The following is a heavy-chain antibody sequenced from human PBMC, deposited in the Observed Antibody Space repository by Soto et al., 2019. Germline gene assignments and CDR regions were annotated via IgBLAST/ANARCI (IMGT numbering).Heavy chain of an antibody. J-gene: IGHJ4*02. D-gene: IGHD3-3*01. CDR1: GGSISSYY. Sequence: SETLSLTCTVSGGSISSYYWSWIRQPPGKGLEWIGYIYYSGSTNYNPSLKSRVTISVDTSKNQFSLKLSSVTAADTAVYYCARIGIGVVMYFDYWGQGTLVTVSS. CDR3: ARIGIGVVMYFDY. CDR2: IYYSGST. V-gene: IGHV4-59*08.